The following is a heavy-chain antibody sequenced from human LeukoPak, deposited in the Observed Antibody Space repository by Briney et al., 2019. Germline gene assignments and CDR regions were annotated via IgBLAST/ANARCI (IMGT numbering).Heavy chain of an antibody. Sequence: GGSLRLSCAASGFTFSSYDMHWVRQATGKGLEWVSAISTAGDTYYPGSVKGRFTISRENAKNSLYLQMNSLRAGDTAVYYCARSRITMVRGELGAFDIWGQGTMVTVSS. J-gene: IGHJ3*02. CDR1: GFTFSSYD. CDR3: ARSRITMVRGELGAFDI. D-gene: IGHD3-10*01. V-gene: IGHV3-13*01. CDR2: ISTAGDT.